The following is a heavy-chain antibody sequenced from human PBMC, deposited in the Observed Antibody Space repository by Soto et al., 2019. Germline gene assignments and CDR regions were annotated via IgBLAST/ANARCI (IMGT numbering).Heavy chain of an antibody. CDR1: GFTVSSNY. J-gene: IGHJ4*02. CDR2: LYSGGGT. Sequence: VPLVETGGGLIQPGGSLRLSCAASGFTVSSNYMSWVRQAPGKGLEWISVLYSGGGTYYADSVKGRFTISRDNSKNTLYLQMNSLRAEDTAVYYCAREGNYNSGDYWGQGTLVTVSS. CDR3: AREGNYNSGDY. V-gene: IGHV3-53*02. D-gene: IGHD1-1*01.